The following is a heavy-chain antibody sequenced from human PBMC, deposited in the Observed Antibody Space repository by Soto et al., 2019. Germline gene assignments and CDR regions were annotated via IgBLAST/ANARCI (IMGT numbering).Heavy chain of an antibody. D-gene: IGHD1-26*01. Sequence: SETLSLTCTVSSGSISGYYWSWIRQPPGKGLEWIGYIYYSGSTYYNPSLKSRVTISVDTSKNQFSLKLSSVTAADTAVYYCASYRLLEGELTVLGNAFDIWGQGTMVTVSS. CDR1: SGSISGYY. CDR3: ASYRLLEGELTVLGNAFDI. J-gene: IGHJ3*02. CDR2: IYYSGST. V-gene: IGHV4-59*06.